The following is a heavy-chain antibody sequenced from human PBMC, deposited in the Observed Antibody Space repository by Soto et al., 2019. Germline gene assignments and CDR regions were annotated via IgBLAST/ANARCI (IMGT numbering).Heavy chain of an antibody. V-gene: IGHV4-38-2*01. Sequence: SETLSLTCAVSGYSIRSGYYWGWIRQPPGKGLEWIGSIYYSGSTYYNPSLKSRVTISVDTSKNQFSLKLSSVTAADTAVYYCARRPSIAAAGIPAYYYYYGMDVWGQGTTVTVSS. CDR1: GYSIRSGYY. CDR2: IYYSGST. CDR3: ARRPSIAAAGIPAYYYYYGMDV. J-gene: IGHJ6*02. D-gene: IGHD6-13*01.